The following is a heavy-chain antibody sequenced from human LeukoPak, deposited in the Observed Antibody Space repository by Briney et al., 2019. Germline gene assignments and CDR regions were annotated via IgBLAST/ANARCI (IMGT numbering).Heavy chain of an antibody. CDR2: IIPILNTA. CDR3: TRDVSAPPNDYYYYYGLDV. CDR1: GGSLISYT. J-gene: IGHJ6*02. V-gene: IGHV1-69*08. Sequence: SVKVSCKASGGSLISYTISWVRQAPGQGLEWMGRIIPILNTANYAQQFQGRVTITADKFTNTAYLELSSLTFEDTAVYYCTRDVSAPPNDYYYYYGLDVWGQGTTVTVSS. D-gene: IGHD4/OR15-4a*01.